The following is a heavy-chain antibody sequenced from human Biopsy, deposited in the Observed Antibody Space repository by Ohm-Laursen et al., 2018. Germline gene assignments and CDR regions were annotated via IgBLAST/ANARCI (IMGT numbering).Heavy chain of an antibody. V-gene: IGHV3-23*01. CDR1: GFILNNYG. CDR2: IRGSGLTT. CDR3: TSRYGDSHL. D-gene: IGHD4-17*01. Sequence: SLRLSCSAPGFILNNYGLSWVRQAPGKGLEWVSAIRGSGLTTFYTDSVKGRFTISRDNSMNTLSLQMNSLTAEDAAIYYCTSRYGDSHLWGQGTMVTVSS. J-gene: IGHJ3*01.